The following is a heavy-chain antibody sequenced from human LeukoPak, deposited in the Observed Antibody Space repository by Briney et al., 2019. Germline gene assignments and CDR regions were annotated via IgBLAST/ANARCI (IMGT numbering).Heavy chain of an antibody. CDR1: SGSISSGDYY. Sequence: SQTLSLTCTVSSGSISSGDYYWSWIRQPPGKGLEWIGYIYYSGSTYYNPSLKSRVTISVDTSKNQFSLKLSSVTAADTAVYYCARELISYGTSYYDSSGLNYWGQGTLGTVPS. V-gene: IGHV4-30-4*08. CDR2: IYYSGST. D-gene: IGHD3-22*01. CDR3: ARELISYGTSYYDSSGLNY. J-gene: IGHJ4*02.